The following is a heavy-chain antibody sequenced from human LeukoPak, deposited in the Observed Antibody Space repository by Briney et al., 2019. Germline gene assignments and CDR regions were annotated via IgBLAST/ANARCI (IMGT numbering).Heavy chain of an antibody. Sequence: SQTLSLTCAISGDSVSSNSAAWNWIRQSPSRGLEWLGRTYYRSKWYNDYAVSVRSRITIKPDTSKNHFSLKLSSVTAADTAVYYCARGGSYYDYWGQGTLVTVSS. CDR3: ARGGSYYDY. D-gene: IGHD1-26*01. J-gene: IGHJ4*02. CDR1: GDSVSSNSAA. V-gene: IGHV6-1*01. CDR2: TYYRSKWYN.